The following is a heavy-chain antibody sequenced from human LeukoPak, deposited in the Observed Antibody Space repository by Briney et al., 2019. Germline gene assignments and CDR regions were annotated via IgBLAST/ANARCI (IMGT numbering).Heavy chain of an antibody. D-gene: IGHD6-19*01. CDR3: ARRSSGWYQDY. Sequence: RGESLKISCKGSGYSFTSYWIGWVRQVPGKGLEWMGIIYPGDSDTRYSPSFQGQVPISADKSTSTAYLQWSSLKASDTAMYYCARRSSGWYQDYWGQGTLVTVSS. CDR2: IYPGDSDT. CDR1: GYSFTSYW. J-gene: IGHJ4*02. V-gene: IGHV5-51*01.